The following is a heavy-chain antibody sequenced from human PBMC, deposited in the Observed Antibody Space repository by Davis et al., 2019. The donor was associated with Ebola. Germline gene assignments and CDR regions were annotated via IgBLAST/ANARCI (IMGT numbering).Heavy chain of an antibody. Sequence: SLKISCAASGFTFDDYAMHWVWQAPGRGLEWVSGISWNSGSIGYADSVKGRFTISRDNAKNSLYLQMNSLRAEDTALYYCARAPAQYYDFWSGYYSGYYYYYMDVWGKGTTVTVSS. CDR1: GFTFDDYA. CDR3: ARAPAQYYDFWSGYYSGYYYYYMDV. J-gene: IGHJ6*03. V-gene: IGHV3-9*01. CDR2: ISWNSGSI. D-gene: IGHD3-3*01.